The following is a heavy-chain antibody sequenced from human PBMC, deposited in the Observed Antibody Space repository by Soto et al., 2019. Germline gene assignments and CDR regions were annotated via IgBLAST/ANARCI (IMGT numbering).Heavy chain of an antibody. J-gene: IGHJ3*02. CDR2: IYYSGST. V-gene: IGHV4-59*12. CDR1: GGSISSYY. Sequence: SETLSLTCTVSGGSISSYYWSWIRQPPGKGLEWIGYIYYSGSTNYNPSLKSRVTISVDTSKNQFSLKLSSVTAADTAVYYCAINLWFGEFPDAFDIWGQGTMVTVSS. CDR3: AINLWFGEFPDAFDI. D-gene: IGHD3-10*01.